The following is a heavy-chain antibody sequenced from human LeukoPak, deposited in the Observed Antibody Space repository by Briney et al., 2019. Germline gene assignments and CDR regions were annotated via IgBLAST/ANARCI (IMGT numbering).Heavy chain of an antibody. Sequence: GGSLRLSCAASGFTFSSYAMSWVRQASGKGLQWVSAISDSGGSTYYADSVKGRFTISRDNSKNTLYLQMNSLRAEDTAVYYCAKDQWELLGYFDYWGQGTLVTVSS. CDR1: GFTFSSYA. D-gene: IGHD1-26*01. V-gene: IGHV3-23*01. CDR3: AKDQWELLGYFDY. CDR2: ISDSGGST. J-gene: IGHJ4*02.